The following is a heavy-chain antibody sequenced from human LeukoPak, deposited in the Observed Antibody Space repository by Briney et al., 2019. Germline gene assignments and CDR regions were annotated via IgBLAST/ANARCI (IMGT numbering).Heavy chain of an antibody. CDR1: GGSFSGYY. J-gene: IGHJ4*02. D-gene: IGHD3-10*01. V-gene: IGHV4-34*01. CDR3: ATDRYYGSGSYYKFDH. CDR2: INHSGGT. Sequence: SETLSLTCAVYGGSFSGYYWSWIRQPPGKGLEWIGEINHSGGTNYNMSLKSRVTISVDPSKKQFSLKLRFVTAEDTAVYYCATDRYYGSGSYYKFDHWGQGILVTVSS.